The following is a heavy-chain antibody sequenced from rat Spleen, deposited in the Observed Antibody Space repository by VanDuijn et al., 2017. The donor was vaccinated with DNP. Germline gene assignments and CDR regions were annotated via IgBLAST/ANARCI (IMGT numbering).Heavy chain of an antibody. CDR1: GYSLTSYG. J-gene: IGHJ4*01. D-gene: IGHD1-5*01. V-gene: IGHV2S12*01. Sequence: VQLKESGPGLAQPSQTLSLTCTVSGYSLTSYGVSWARQPPGKGLEWIATISSGGDTDYNSALTSRLSISRDTSKNQVFLKMNSLQIEDTAIYFCSREGQPYYAMDAWGQGTSVTVSS. CDR3: SREGQPYYAMDA. CDR2: ISSGGDT.